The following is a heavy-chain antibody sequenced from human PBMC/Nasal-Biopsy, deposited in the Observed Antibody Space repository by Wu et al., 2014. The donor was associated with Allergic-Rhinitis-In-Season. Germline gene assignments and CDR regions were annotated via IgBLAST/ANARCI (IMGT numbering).Heavy chain of an antibody. D-gene: IGHD1-26*01. CDR3: ARGSDYAFDM. Sequence: WLAFIQNAGSEKYYADSVKGRFIISRDNSKNTLFLQMNSLRVEDTAIYYCARGSDYAFDMWGQGTAVTVS. J-gene: IGHJ3*02. CDR2: IQNAGSEK. V-gene: IGHV3-30*02.